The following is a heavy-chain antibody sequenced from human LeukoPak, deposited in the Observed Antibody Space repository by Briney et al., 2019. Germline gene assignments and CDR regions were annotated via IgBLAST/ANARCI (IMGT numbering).Heavy chain of an antibody. CDR1: GGSFSGYY. J-gene: IGHJ6*03. D-gene: IGHD2-2*01. CDR2: INHSGST. V-gene: IGHV4-34*01. CDR3: ARLLGVPALNYYYYYMDV. Sequence: SETLSLTCAVYGGSFSGYYWSWIRQPPGKGLEWIGEINHSGSTNYNPSLKSRVTISVDTSKNQFSLKLSSVTAADTAVYYCARLLGVPALNYYYYYMDVWGKGTTVTISS.